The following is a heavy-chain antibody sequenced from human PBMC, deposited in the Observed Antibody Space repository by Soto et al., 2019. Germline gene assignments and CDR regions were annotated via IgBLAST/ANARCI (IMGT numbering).Heavy chain of an antibody. J-gene: IGHJ4*02. V-gene: IGHV3-30-3*01. Sequence: QVQLVESGGGVVQPGRSLRLSCAASGFTFSSYAMHWVRQAPGKGLEWVAVISYDGSNKYYADSVKGRFTISRDNSKNTLYLQMNSLRADDTAVYYCAREPNWALDYWGQGTLATVSS. D-gene: IGHD1-1*01. CDR3: AREPNWALDY. CDR2: ISYDGSNK. CDR1: GFTFSSYA.